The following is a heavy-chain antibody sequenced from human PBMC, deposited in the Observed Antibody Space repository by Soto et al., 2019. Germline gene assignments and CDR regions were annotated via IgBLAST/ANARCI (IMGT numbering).Heavy chain of an antibody. CDR3: AKEVTGYLDY. D-gene: IGHD3-9*01. CDR1: GFTFDDYA. J-gene: IGHJ4*02. CDR2: ISWNSGSI. Sequence: EVQLVESGGGLVQPGRSLRLSCAASGFTFDDYAMHWVRQAPGKGLEWVSGISWNSGSIGYADSVKGRFTISRDNAKNSLYLQMNGLRAEDTALYYCAKEVTGYLDYWGQGTLVTVSS. V-gene: IGHV3-9*01.